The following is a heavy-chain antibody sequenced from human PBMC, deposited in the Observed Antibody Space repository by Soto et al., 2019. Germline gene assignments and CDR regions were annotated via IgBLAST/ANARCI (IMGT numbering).Heavy chain of an antibody. CDR2: ITPLFETT. CDR3: ARGYGGYFDD. Sequence: QVQLVQSGPEVKKPGTSVKVSCKASGVTVNRFAVTWVRQAPGQGFQWLGGITPLFETTSHAQNIQGRAPSTADESPTTSYLELRGLASEDTAVYYCARGYGGYFDDWGQGTLVIVSS. D-gene: IGHD4-17*01. J-gene: IGHJ4*02. CDR1: GVTVNRFA. V-gene: IGHV1-69*01.